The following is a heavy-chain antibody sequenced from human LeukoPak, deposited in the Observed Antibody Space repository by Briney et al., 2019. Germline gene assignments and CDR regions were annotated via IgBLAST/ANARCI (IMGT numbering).Heavy chain of an antibody. Sequence: GGSLRLSCAASGFTFSNYGMHWVRQAPGKGLEWVAVISYDGTNKYFADSVKGRFTISRDNSKNTLYLQMNSLRAEDTAVYYCAKGRLGGGEQTYYYDSSGYYDGFDYWGQGTLVTVSS. V-gene: IGHV3-30*18. CDR3: AKGRLGGGEQTYYYDSSGYYDGFDY. D-gene: IGHD3-22*01. J-gene: IGHJ4*02. CDR2: ISYDGTNK. CDR1: GFTFSNYG.